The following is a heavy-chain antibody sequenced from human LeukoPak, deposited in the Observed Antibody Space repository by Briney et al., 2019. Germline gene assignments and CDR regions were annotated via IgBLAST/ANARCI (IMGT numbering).Heavy chain of an antibody. CDR2: INPSSGSP. V-gene: IGHV1-46*01. CDR3: ARDRGRTMQVDH. J-gene: IGHJ5*02. D-gene: IGHD1-7*01. Sequence: ASVKVSCKASGYTFTSNYMHWVRQAPGQGLEWMGMINPSSGSPRYAKTVQGRVTMTRDTSTSTVYMEMSSLRSEDTAVYYCARDRGRTMQVDHWGQGTLVTVSS. CDR1: GYTFTSNY.